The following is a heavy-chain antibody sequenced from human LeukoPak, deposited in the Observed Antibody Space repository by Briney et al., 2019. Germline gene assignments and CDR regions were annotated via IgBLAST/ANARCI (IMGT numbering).Heavy chain of an antibody. CDR1: GFTFSSYG. CDR3: AKSETYYYDSSGYNFDY. D-gene: IGHD3-22*01. V-gene: IGHV3-30*18. Sequence: GGSLRLSCAASGFTFSSYGMPWVRQAPGKGLEWVAVISYDGSNKYYADSVKGRFTISRDNSKNTLYLQMNSLRAEDTALYYCAKSETYYYDSSGYNFDYWGQGTPVTVSS. J-gene: IGHJ4*02. CDR2: ISYDGSNK.